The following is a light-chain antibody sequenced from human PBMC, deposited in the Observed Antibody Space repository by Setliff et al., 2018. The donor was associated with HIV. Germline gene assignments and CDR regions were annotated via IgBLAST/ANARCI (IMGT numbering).Light chain of an antibody. V-gene: IGLV2-23*02. CDR1: SSDVGSYNL. Sequence: QPALAQPASVSGSPGQSITISCTGTSSDVGSYNLVSWYQQHPGKAPKLMIYEVSKRPSGVSDRFSGSKSGNTASLTISGLQAEDEADYYCCSYAGSSISYVFGTGTKVTVL. CDR2: EVS. J-gene: IGLJ1*01. CDR3: CSYAGSSISYV.